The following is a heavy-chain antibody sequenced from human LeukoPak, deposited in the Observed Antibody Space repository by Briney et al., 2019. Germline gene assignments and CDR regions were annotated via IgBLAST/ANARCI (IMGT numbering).Heavy chain of an antibody. D-gene: IGHD6-13*01. CDR3: AKDMGRRSIAVDGPKYRSAWYLDY. CDR2: IRYGGSNT. CDR1: GFTFSNYG. J-gene: IGHJ4*02. Sequence: PGGSLRLSCAASGFTFSNYGMHWVRQAPGKGLEWVAFIRYGGSNTYYADSVKGRFSISRDNSKNTLYLQMNSLRAEDTAMYYCAKDMGRRSIAVDGPKYRSAWYLDYWGQGTLVTVSS. V-gene: IGHV3-30*02.